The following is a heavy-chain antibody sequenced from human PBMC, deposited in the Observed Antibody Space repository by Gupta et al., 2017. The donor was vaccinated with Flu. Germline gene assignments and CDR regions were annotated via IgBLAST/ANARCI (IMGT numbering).Heavy chain of an antibody. D-gene: IGHD3-22*01. Sequence: EWVSGICLNSGSIGYADSVKGRFTISRDNAKRSLSLQMDSLRGVDTAFYYCAKDMGAFYYDTSASAYYGMDVWSQGTAVTVS. CDR2: ICLNSGSI. CDR3: AKDMGAFYYDTSASAYYGMDV. J-gene: IGHJ6*02. V-gene: IGHV3-9*01.